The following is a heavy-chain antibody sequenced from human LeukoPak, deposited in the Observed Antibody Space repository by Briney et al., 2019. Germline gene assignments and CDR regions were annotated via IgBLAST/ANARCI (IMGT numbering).Heavy chain of an antibody. CDR1: GGSISSSSYY. CDR2: IYYSGST. D-gene: IGHD1-1*01. CDR3: ARVKVREFDY. J-gene: IGHJ4*02. Sequence: SETLSLTCTVSGGSISSSSYYWGWIRQPPGKGLEWIGSIYYSGSTYYDPSLKSRVTISVDTSKNQFSLKLSSVTAADTAVYYCARVKVREFDYWGQGTLVTVSS. V-gene: IGHV4-39*07.